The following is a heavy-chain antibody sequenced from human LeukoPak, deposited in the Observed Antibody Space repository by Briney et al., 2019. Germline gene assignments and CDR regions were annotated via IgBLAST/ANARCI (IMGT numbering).Heavy chain of an antibody. CDR1: GGSFSDYY. V-gene: IGHV4-34*01. CDR2: INHRGTT. D-gene: IGHD3-3*01. J-gene: IGHJ6*02. Sequence: ASEALSLTCSVYGGSFSDYYWSWIRQAPGKGLEWIGDINHRGTTSYNPSHGSRVTMSVDTSKNQFSLNLSSVTAADTGVYYCARLRFLEWLQDYDNYYGLDVWGQGTTVTVSS. CDR3: ARLRFLEWLQDYDNYYGLDV.